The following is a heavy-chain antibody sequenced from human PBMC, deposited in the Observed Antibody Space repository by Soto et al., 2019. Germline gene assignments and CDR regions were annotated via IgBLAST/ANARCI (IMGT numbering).Heavy chain of an antibody. CDR1: GFTVSSNY. Sequence: GGSLRLSCAASGFTVSSNYMSWVRQATGKGLEWVSAIYSGGSTYYAGSVKGRFTISRDNAKNTLYLQMNSLRAGDTAVYYCARSSGYDLFAFDIWGQGTMVTVSS. CDR2: IYSGGST. CDR3: ARSSGYDLFAFDI. J-gene: IGHJ3*02. D-gene: IGHD3-16*01. V-gene: IGHV3-53*01.